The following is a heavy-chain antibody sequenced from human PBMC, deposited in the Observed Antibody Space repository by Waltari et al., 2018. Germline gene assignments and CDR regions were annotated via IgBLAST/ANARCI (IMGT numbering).Heavy chain of an antibody. CDR2: ISHSGVT. V-gene: IGHV4-34*01. J-gene: IGHJ5*02. CDR1: GGPFPAYS. Sequence: QVQLHQWGAGLLKPSETLSLTCPVPGGPFPAYSWRGIRQPPGKGLEWIGEISHSGVTHYNPSLRSRLTMSVDTIKKQFSLKLTSVTAADTAVYFCARTWGYSPPLGWFDPWGQGTRVTVSS. D-gene: IGHD2-2*02. CDR3: ARTWGYSPPLGWFDP.